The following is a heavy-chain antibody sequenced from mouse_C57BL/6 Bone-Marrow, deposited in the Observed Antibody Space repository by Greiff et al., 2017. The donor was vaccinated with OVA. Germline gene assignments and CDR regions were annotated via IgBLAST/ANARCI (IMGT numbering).Heavy chain of an antibody. V-gene: IGHV1-59*01. CDR2: IDPSDSYT. CDR3: ARKRFMAPFAY. D-gene: IGHD1-1*01. CDR1: GYTFTSYW. J-gene: IGHJ3*01. Sequence: QVQLQQPGAELVRPGTSVKLSCKASGYTFTSYWMHWVKQRPGQGLEWIGVIDPSDSYTTYNQKFKGKATLTVDTSSSTAYMQLSSLTSEDSAVYYCARKRFMAPFAYWGQGTLVTVSA.